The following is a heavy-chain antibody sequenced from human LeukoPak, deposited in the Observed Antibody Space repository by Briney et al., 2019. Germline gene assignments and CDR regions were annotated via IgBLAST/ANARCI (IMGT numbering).Heavy chain of an antibody. D-gene: IGHD6-13*01. V-gene: IGHV3-30*03. CDR3: ARPVDRYSSSWPYFDY. CDR2: VSYDGSNK. CDR1: GLTFSTYG. Sequence: PGRSLRLSCAASGLTFSTYGIAWGRQTPARGQERVAVVSYDGSNKYHADSVKGRFTISRDNSKSTVYLQMNSLRAEDTAVYYCARPVDRYSSSWPYFDYWGQGTLVTVSS. J-gene: IGHJ4*02.